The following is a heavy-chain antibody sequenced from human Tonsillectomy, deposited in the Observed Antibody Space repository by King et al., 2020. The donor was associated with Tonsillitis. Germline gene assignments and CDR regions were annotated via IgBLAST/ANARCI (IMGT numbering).Heavy chain of an antibody. J-gene: IGHJ2*01. V-gene: IGHV3-9*01. D-gene: IGHD6-6*01. CDR2: ISWNSGSI. CDR1: GFTFDDYA. Sequence: VQLVESGGGLVQPGRSLRLSCAASGFTFDDYAMHWVRQAPGKGLEWVSGISWNSGSIGYADSVNGRFTISRDNAKNSLYLQMNSLRAEDTALYYCAKDVGVAARPWYFDLWGRGTLVTVSS. CDR3: AKDVGVAARPWYFDL.